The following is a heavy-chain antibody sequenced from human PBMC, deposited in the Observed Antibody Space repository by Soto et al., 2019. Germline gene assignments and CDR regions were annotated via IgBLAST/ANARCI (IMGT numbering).Heavy chain of an antibody. CDR3: ASCGLEVDLAVAAPDY. CDR2: LNPTIDTT. Sequence: QVPLEQSGAEVKKPGASVKVSCKASGYTFTNFYIHWVRQAPGQGLEWMGWLNPTIDTTNYARKFQGRVALTRDTSINTADMELRALRSDDTAVYYCASCGLEVDLAVAAPDYWGQGTLVTVSS. D-gene: IGHD6-19*01. J-gene: IGHJ4*02. V-gene: IGHV1-2*02. CDR1: GYTFTNFY.